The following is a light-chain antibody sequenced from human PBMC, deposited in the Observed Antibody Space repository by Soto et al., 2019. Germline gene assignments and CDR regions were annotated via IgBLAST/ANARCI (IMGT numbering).Light chain of an antibody. J-gene: IGKJ1*01. Sequence: ELVLTQYQGKRALCRASVDLVARRARPSVTNFLAWYQQKPGQAPRLLIYGAFNRATGIPARFSGSGSGTAFTLAISTLEPEDSAVYYCQQRSTGAGTFGQGTKVDIK. CDR3: QQRSTGAGT. V-gene: IGKV3-11*01. CDR2: GAF. CDR1: PSVTNF.